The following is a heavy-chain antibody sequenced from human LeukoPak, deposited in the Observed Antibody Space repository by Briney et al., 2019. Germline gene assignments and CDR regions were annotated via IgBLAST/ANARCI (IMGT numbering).Heavy chain of an antibody. Sequence: SETLSLTCTVSGDSISSGAYFWTWIRQHPGNGLEWIGYIYYSGNTYYNPSLKSRITISVDTSKNQFSLKLSSVTAADTAVYYCARVSGGGNYLDYWGQGTLVTVSS. CDR2: IYYSGNT. CDR1: GDSISSGAYF. V-gene: IGHV4-31*03. D-gene: IGHD2-15*01. J-gene: IGHJ4*02. CDR3: ARVSGGGNYLDY.